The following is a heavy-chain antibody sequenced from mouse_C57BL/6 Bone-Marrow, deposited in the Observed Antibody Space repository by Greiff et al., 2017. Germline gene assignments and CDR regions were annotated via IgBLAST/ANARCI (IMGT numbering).Heavy chain of an antibody. D-gene: IGHD2-3*01. CDR1: GFTFSSYG. J-gene: IGHJ2*01. CDR3: ARLYDGYSFDY. V-gene: IGHV5-6*01. Sequence: EVQVVESGGDLVKPGGSLTLSCAASGFTFSSYGMSWVRQTPDQRLEWVTTISSGGSYTYYPDSVKGRFTISRDNAKNTLYLQMSSLKSEDTAMYYCARLYDGYSFDYWGQGTTLTVSS. CDR2: ISSGGSYT.